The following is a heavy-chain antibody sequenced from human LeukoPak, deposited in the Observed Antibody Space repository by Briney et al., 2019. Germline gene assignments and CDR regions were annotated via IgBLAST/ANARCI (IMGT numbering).Heavy chain of an antibody. CDR2: IGAYNGNT. J-gene: IGHJ4*02. D-gene: IGHD3-16*02. Sequence: ASVKVSCKASGYTVSSYGISWVRQAPGQGLEWMGWIGAYNGNTNYAQKLQGRVTMTTDTSTSTAYMELRSLRSDDTAVYYCATGSTIRYDYVWGSYRLFPFDYWGQGTLVAVSS. CDR1: GYTVSSYG. V-gene: IGHV1-18*01. CDR3: ATGSTIRYDYVWGSYRLFPFDY.